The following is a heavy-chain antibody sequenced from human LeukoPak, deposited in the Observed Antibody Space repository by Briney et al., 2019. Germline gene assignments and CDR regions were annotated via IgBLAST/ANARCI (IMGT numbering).Heavy chain of an antibody. CDR2: ISGSGGST. Sequence: GGSLRLSCAASGFTFSSYAMSWVRQAPGKGLEWVSAISGSGGSTYYADSVKGRFTISRDNSKNTLYLQMSSLRAEDTAVYYCAKDVVSGDYSYFDYWGQGTLVTVSS. V-gene: IGHV3-23*01. J-gene: IGHJ4*02. D-gene: IGHD4-17*01. CDR3: AKDVVSGDYSYFDY. CDR1: GFTFSSYA.